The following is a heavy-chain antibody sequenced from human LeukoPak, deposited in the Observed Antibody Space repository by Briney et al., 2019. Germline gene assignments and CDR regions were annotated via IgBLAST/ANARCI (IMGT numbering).Heavy chain of an antibody. CDR3: ARNGQGGITGTTQHYSYYGMDV. D-gene: IGHD1-7*01. J-gene: IGHJ6*02. V-gene: IGHV1-69*04. CDR2: IIPILGIA. Sequence: GASVKVSCKASGGTFSSYAISWVRQAPGQGLEWMGRIIPILGIANYAQKFQGRVTITADKPTSTAYMELSSMRSEDTAVYYCARNGQGGITGTTQHYSYYGMDVWGHGTTVTASS. CDR1: GGTFSSYA.